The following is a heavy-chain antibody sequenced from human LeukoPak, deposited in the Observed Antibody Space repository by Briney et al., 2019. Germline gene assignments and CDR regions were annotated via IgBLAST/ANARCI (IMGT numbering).Heavy chain of an antibody. D-gene: IGHD6-25*01. J-gene: IGHJ4*02. V-gene: IGHV4-39*01. CDR1: GDSISPISSSTYY. CDR2: LYYGENA. Sequence: SETLSLTCTVSGDSISPISSSTYYWGWIRQAPGNGLEWIGSLYYGENAHYNPSLKSRATLSVGTSNNQFSLKLTSVTAADAAVYFCARQLPTAAADTRGYFDYWGQGAVVTVSS. CDR3: ARQLPTAAADTRGYFDY.